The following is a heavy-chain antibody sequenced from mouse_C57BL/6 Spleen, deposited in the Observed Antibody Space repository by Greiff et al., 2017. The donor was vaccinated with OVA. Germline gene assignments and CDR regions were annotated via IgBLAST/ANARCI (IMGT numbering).Heavy chain of an antibody. V-gene: IGHV1-62-2*01. Sequence: ESGAELVKPGASVKLSCKASGYTFTEYTIHWVKQRSGQGLEWIGWFYPGSGSIKYNEKFKDKATLTADKSSSTVYMELSRLTSEDSAVYFCARHEDRYYSNDYAMDYWGQGTSVTVSS. CDR3: ARHEDRYYSNDYAMDY. D-gene: IGHD2-5*01. CDR2: FYPGSGSI. J-gene: IGHJ4*01. CDR1: GYTFTEYT.